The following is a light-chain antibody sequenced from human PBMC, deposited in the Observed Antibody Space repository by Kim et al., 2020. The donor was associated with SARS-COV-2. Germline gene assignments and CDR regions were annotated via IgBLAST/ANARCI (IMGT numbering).Light chain of an antibody. V-gene: IGKV3-11*01. CDR2: DTS. Sequence: SPGERVTLACRASQSAGSSLGWYQQRRGQSPRLLIYDTSNRAPGIPARFSGSGSGTDFTLTISSLQPEDFALYYCKLHSTWPPITFGHGTRLEIK. J-gene: IGKJ5*01. CDR1: QSAGSS. CDR3: KLHSTWPPIT.